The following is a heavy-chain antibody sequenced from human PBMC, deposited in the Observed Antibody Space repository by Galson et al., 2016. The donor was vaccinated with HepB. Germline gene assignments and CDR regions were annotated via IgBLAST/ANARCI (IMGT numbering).Heavy chain of an antibody. Sequence: QSGAEVKKPGESLKISCKGSGYSLTSYWIGWVRQTPGKGLEWMGIIYPGDSDTRYSPSFQGQVTISADKSINTAYLQWNSLKASDTATYYCARHTFGGSWSYYINSNIDYWGQGTLVTVSS. D-gene: IGHD3-10*01. J-gene: IGHJ4*02. V-gene: IGHV5-51*01. CDR3: ARHTFGGSWSYYINSNIDY. CDR2: IYPGDSDT. CDR1: GYSLTSYW.